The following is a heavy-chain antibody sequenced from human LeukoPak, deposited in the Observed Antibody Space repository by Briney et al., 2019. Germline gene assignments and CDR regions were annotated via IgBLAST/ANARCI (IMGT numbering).Heavy chain of an antibody. V-gene: IGHV3-23*01. CDR1: GCTFSSYA. J-gene: IGHJ6*03. CDR3: AKDGEYNGSYERSYYRDV. D-gene: IGHD1-26*01. Sequence: ESGGSLRLSCAASGCTFSSYAMSWVRQAPGKGLEWVSANSGSGGSTYYADSVKGRFTISRDNSKNTLYLQMNSLRAEDTAVYYCAKDGEYNGSYERSYYRDVWGKGTTVTVSS. CDR2: NSGSGGST.